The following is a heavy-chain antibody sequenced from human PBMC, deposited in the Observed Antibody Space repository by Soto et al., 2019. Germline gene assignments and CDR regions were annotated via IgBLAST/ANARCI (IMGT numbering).Heavy chain of an antibody. Sequence: GGSLRLSCAASGFTFSSAWMNWGRQAPGEGLEWVGRIKSKRDGETTDYAAFVKGRFTISRDDSKNTLYVQMNSLKTDDTAVYDCTRAHTLTWSAHNWGQGTLVTVSS. V-gene: IGHV3-15*01. CDR3: TRAHTLTWSAHN. CDR2: IKSKRDGETT. D-gene: IGHD3-3*01. J-gene: IGHJ4*02. CDR1: GFTFSSAW.